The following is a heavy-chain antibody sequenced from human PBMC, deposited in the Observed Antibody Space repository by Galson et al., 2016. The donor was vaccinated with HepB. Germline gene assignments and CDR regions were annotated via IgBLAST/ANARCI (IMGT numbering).Heavy chain of an antibody. D-gene: IGHD5-24*01. Sequence: SLRLSCAASGFTFSSYAMSWVRQAPGKGLEWVSIISGSGGSTYYADSVKDRFTISRDNSKNTLYLQMNSLRAEDTAVYYCVKGASMGWLQLQASYFDYWGQGTLVTVSS. V-gene: IGHV3-23*01. CDR2: ISGSGGST. CDR1: GFTFSSYA. CDR3: VKGASMGWLQLQASYFDY. J-gene: IGHJ4*02.